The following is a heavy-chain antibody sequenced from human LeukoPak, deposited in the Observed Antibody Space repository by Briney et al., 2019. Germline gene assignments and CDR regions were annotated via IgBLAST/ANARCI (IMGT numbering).Heavy chain of an antibody. J-gene: IGHJ3*02. Sequence: SETLSLTCTVSGGSISSSSYYWSWIRQPPGKGLEWIGYIYYSGSTYYNPSLKSRVTISVDTSKNQFSLKLSSVTAADTAVYYCARHTPLDILTGSYAFDIWGQGTMVTVSS. D-gene: IGHD3-9*01. CDR3: ARHTPLDILTGSYAFDI. CDR2: IYYSGST. V-gene: IGHV4-30-4*01. CDR1: GGSISSSSYY.